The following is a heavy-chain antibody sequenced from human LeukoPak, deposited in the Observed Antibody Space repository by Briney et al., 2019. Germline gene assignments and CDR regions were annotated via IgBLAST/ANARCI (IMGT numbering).Heavy chain of an antibody. D-gene: IGHD3-10*01. CDR3: ASTDYHGSGSYRR. CDR1: GGSFSGYY. J-gene: IGHJ4*02. CDR2: INHSGST. Sequence: SETLSLTCAVYGGSFSGYYWSWIRQPPGKGLEWIGEINHSGSTNYNPSLKSRVTISVDTSKNQFSLKLSSVTAADTAVYYCASTDYHGSGSYRRWGQGTLVTVSS. V-gene: IGHV4-34*01.